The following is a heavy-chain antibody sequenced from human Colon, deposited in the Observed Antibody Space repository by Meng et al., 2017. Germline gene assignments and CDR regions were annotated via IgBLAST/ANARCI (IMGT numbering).Heavy chain of an antibody. CDR2: IYSSGST. V-gene: IGHV4-61*01. CDR1: GFSVKSGIYY. Sequence: SGHGLVRPSGTLSLTFNVSGFSVKSGIYYWNWIRQPPGKTLEWIGYIYSSGSTNYNPSLKSRVTISVDTSKNQFSLKLSSVTAADTAVYYCARGRYSGYLPWGQGTLVTVSS. D-gene: IGHD5-12*01. CDR3: ARGRYSGYLP. J-gene: IGHJ5*02.